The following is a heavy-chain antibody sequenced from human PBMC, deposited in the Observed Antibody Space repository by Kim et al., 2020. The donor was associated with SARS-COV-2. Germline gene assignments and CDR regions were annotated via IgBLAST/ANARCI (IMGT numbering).Heavy chain of an antibody. J-gene: IGHJ6*03. V-gene: IGHV7-4-1*02. CDR1: GYTFTSYA. Sequence: ASVKVSCKASGYTFTSYAMNWVRQAPGQGLEWMGWINTNTGNPTYAQGFTGRFVFSLDTSVSTAYLQISSLKAEDTAVYYCARYLRTTIFGVVIMGSYYYYYMDVWGKGTTVTVSS. CDR2: INTNTGNP. D-gene: IGHD3-3*01. CDR3: ARYLRTTIFGVVIMGSYYYYYMDV.